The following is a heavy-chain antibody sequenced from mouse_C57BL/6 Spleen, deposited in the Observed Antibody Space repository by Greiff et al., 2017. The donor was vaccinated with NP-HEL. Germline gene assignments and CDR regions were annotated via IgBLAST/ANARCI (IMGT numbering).Heavy chain of an antibody. Sequence: DVMLVESGGGLVKPGGSLKLSCAASGFTFSSYAMSWVRQTPEKRLEWVATISDGGSYTYYPDNVKGRFTISRDNAKNNLYLQMSHLKSEDTAMYYCAREEDSSGYAWFAYWGQGTLVTVSA. CDR2: ISDGGSYT. V-gene: IGHV5-4*01. CDR3: AREEDSSGYAWFAY. J-gene: IGHJ3*01. CDR1: GFTFSSYA. D-gene: IGHD3-2*02.